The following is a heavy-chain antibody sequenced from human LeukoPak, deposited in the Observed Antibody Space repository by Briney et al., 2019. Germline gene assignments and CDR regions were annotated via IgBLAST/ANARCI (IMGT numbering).Heavy chain of an antibody. J-gene: IGHJ4*02. CDR3: ARDGLYGGNSYFDY. CDR2: IWYDGSNK. Sequence: GGSLRLSCAASGFTFSSYGMHWVRQAPGKGLEWVAVIWYDGSNKYYADSVKGRFTISRDNSKNTLYLQMNSLRAEDTAVYYCARDGLYGGNSYFDYWGQGTLVTVSS. V-gene: IGHV3-33*01. CDR1: GFTFSSYG. D-gene: IGHD4-23*01.